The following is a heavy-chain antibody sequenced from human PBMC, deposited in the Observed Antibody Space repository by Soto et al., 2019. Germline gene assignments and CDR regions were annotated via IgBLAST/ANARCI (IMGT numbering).Heavy chain of an antibody. CDR1: GFSLSTSGVG. Sequence: SGPTLVNPTQTLTLTCTFSGFSLSTSGVGVGWIRQPPGKALKWLALIYWDDDKRYSPSLKSRLTITKDTSKIQVVLTMTNMDPVDTATYYCAHGNYYYSSGYRLFDYWGQGTLVTVSS. J-gene: IGHJ4*02. CDR3: AHGNYYYSSGYRLFDY. D-gene: IGHD3-22*01. CDR2: IYWDDDK. V-gene: IGHV2-5*02.